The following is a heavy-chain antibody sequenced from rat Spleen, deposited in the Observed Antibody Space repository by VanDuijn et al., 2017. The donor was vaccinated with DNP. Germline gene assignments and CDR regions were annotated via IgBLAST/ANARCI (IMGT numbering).Heavy chain of an antibody. D-gene: IGHD3-1*01. Sequence: EVQLVETGGGLVQPGKSLKLSCVASGFSFNSYWMYWIRQAPGKGLEWLSSINTDGGTTFYPDTVKGRFTISRDNEKNTVYLQMNSLRSVDTATYYCVKDLRGGSAFDDWGAVVMVTVSS. CDR3: VKDLRGGSAFDD. J-gene: IGHJ2*01. CDR1: GFSFNSYW. V-gene: IGHV5-58*01. CDR2: INTDGGTT.